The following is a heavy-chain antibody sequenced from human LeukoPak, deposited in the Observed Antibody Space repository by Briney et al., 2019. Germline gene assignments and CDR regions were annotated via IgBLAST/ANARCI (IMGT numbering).Heavy chain of an antibody. CDR2: IYYSGST. D-gene: IGHD2-8*01. J-gene: IGHJ4*02. V-gene: IGHV4-59*05. Sequence: SETLSLTCTVSGGSISSYYWSWIRQPPGKGLEWIGNIYYSGSTYSNPSLKSRVTISVDTSKNQFSLKLSSVTAADTAVYYCARRQRCNDGVCYFDYWGQGTLVTVSS. CDR1: GGSISSYY. CDR3: ARRQRCNDGVCYFDY.